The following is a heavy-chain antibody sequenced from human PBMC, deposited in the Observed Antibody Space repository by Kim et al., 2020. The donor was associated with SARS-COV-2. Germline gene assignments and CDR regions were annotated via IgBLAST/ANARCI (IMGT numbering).Heavy chain of an antibody. CDR1: GGSFSGYY. CDR2: INHSGST. V-gene: IGHV4-34*01. D-gene: IGHD5-18*01. J-gene: IGHJ4*02. Sequence: SETLSLTCAVYGGSFSGYYWSWIRQPPGKGLEWIGEINHSGSTNYNPSLKSRVTISVDTSKNQFSLKLSSVTAADTAVYYCARVYTAMVTTFDYWGQGTLVTVSS. CDR3: ARVYTAMVTTFDY.